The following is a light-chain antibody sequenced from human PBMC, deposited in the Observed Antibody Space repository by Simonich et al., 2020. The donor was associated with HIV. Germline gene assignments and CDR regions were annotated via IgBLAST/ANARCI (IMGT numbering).Light chain of an antibody. V-gene: IGKV4-1*01. J-gene: IGKJ1*01. CDR3: QQYYSTPPT. CDR1: QSLLYSSNIKNY. CDR2: WAT. Sequence: DIVMTQSPDSLAVSLGERATINCKSSQSLLYSSNIKNYLAWYQQKPGQPPKLLIYWATTRESGVPDRFSASGSGTDFTLTISSLQAEDVAVYYCQQYYSTPPTFGQGTKVEIK.